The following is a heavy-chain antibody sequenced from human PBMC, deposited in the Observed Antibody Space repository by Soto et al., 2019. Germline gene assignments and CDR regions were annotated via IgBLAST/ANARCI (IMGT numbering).Heavy chain of an antibody. Sequence: GGSLSLSCAASGFTFISYAMSWVRQAPGKGLEWVSAISGSGGSTYYADSVKGRFTISRDNSRNTLYLQMNSLRAEDTAVYYCAKTMRYYDSSGYLDYWGQGTLVTVSS. CDR2: ISGSGGST. CDR1: GFTFISYA. D-gene: IGHD3-22*01. CDR3: AKTMRYYDSSGYLDY. J-gene: IGHJ4*02. V-gene: IGHV3-23*01.